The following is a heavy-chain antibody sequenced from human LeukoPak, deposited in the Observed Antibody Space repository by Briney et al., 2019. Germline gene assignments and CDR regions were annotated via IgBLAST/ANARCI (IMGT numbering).Heavy chain of an antibody. Sequence: GGSLRLSCAASGFTVSSNYMSWVRQAPGKGLEWVSVIYSGGSTYYADSVKGRFTISRDNSKNTPYLQMNSLRAEDTAVYYCARLDNFYDNSGEDYWGQGTLVTVSS. CDR3: ARLDNFYDNSGEDY. D-gene: IGHD3-22*01. J-gene: IGHJ4*02. CDR1: GFTVSSNY. V-gene: IGHV3-53*01. CDR2: IYSGGST.